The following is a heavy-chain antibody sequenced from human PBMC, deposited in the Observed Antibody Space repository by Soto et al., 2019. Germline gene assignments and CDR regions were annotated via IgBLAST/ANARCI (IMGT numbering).Heavy chain of an antibody. D-gene: IGHD2-2*01. V-gene: IGHV3-74*01. CDR3: AKVGYCMSNSCLGQDY. J-gene: IGHJ4*02. CDR1: GFTFNNYW. Sequence: GGSLGLSCAASGFTFNNYWMEWVRQAPGKGLVWVSHINTDGSSSIYADSVKGRFTISRDNVKNTLYLQMNSLRAEDTAVYYCAKVGYCMSNSCLGQDYWGQGSLVTVSS. CDR2: INTDGSSS.